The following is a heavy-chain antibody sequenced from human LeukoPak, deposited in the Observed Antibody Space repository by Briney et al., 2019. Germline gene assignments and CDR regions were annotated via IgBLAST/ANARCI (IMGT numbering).Heavy chain of an antibody. V-gene: IGHV1-69*02. Sequence: SVKVSRKASGGTFSSYPISWVRQAPGQGLEWMGRIIPSLGIVNYAQEFQGRVTITADKSTSTAYMELSSLRSEDTAVYYCASREDYYYGMDVWGQGTTVTVSS. D-gene: IGHD1-26*01. J-gene: IGHJ6*02. CDR2: IIPSLGIV. CDR1: GGTFSSYP. CDR3: ASREDYYYGMDV.